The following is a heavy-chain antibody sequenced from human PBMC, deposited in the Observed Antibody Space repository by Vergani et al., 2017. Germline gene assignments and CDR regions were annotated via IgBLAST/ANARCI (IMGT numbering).Heavy chain of an antibody. CDR1: GFTFSSYA. CDR2: ISGSGGST. J-gene: IGHJ5*02. D-gene: IGHD3-3*01. V-gene: IGHV3-23*01. CDR3: AKEGVSYYDFWSGYWPGWFDP. Sequence: EVQLLESGGGLVQPGGSLRLSCAASGFTFSSYAMSWVRQAPGKGLEWVSAISGSGGSTYYADSVKGRFTISGDNSKNTLYLQMNSLRAEDTAVYYCAKEGVSYYDFWSGYWPGWFDPWGQGTLVTVSS.